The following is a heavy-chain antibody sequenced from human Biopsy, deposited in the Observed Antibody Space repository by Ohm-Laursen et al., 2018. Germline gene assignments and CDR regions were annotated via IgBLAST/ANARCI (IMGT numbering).Heavy chain of an antibody. CDR3: ARDRREHYQFDY. V-gene: IGHV3-33*01. J-gene: IGHJ4*02. D-gene: IGHD1-26*01. Sequence: SLRLSCTASGFIFKSYGMHWVRQAPGKGLEWVALIWYDGSDQYYADSVKGRFTISRDNSKNTVYLQMNSLRAEDTAVYYCARDRREHYQFDYWGQGTRVTVSS. CDR1: GFIFKSYG. CDR2: IWYDGSDQ.